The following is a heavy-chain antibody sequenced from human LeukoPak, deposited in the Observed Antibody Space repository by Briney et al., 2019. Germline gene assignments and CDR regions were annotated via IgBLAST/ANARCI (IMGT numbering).Heavy chain of an antibody. CDR1: GGSISSYY. CDR2: IYYSGST. D-gene: IGHD5-12*01. J-gene: IGHJ1*01. CDR3: ARMDIVTELYFQH. Sequence: PSETLSLTCTVSGGSISSYYWSWIRQPPGKGLEWIGYIYYSGSTNYNPSLRSRVTISVDTSKNQFSLKLSSVTAADTAVYYCARMDIVTELYFQHWGQGTLVTVSS. V-gene: IGHV4-59*01.